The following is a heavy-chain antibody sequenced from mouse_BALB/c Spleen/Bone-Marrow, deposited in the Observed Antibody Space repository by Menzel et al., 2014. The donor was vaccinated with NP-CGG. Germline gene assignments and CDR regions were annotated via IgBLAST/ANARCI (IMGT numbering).Heavy chain of an antibody. CDR2: ILPGSGST. D-gene: IGHD2-4*01. CDR3: ARTMIRGYFDV. Sequence: QVQLKESGADLMKPGASIKISCKATGYTFSSDWIEWVKQRPGHGLEWIGEILPGSGSTNYNEKFKGEATFTADTSSNTAYMQLSSLTSEDSAVYYCARTMIRGYFDVWGAGTTVTVSS. J-gene: IGHJ1*01. V-gene: IGHV1-9*01. CDR1: GYTFSSDW.